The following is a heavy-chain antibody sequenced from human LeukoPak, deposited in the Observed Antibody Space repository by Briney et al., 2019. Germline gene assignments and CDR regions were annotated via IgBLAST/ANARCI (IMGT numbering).Heavy chain of an antibody. CDR3: ARDSHDSSGYYHDQFDY. CDR1: GGTFSSYA. J-gene: IGHJ4*02. V-gene: IGHV1-69*04. CDR2: IIPILGIA. Sequence: GASVTDSCKASGGTFSSYAISWVRQAPGQGLEWMGRIIPILGIANYAQKFQVIVAITADKSTSTAYMELSSLRSEDAAVYYCARDSHDSSGYYHDQFDYWGQGTLVTVSS. D-gene: IGHD3-22*01.